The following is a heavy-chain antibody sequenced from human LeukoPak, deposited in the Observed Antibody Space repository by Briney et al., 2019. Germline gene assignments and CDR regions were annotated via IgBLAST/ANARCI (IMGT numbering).Heavy chain of an antibody. J-gene: IGHJ6*03. D-gene: IGHD6-13*01. CDR3: ARGRVSSSTWYSTYYYYFYMDV. V-gene: IGHV4-34*01. CDR2: INHSGST. CDR1: GGSFSGSY. Sequence: SETLSLTCAVYGGSFSGSYWSWIRQPPGKGLEWIGEINHSGSTNYNPSLKSRVTISVDTSKNQFSLKLSSVTAADTAVYFCARGRVSSSTWYSTYYYYFYMDVWGKGTTVTVSS.